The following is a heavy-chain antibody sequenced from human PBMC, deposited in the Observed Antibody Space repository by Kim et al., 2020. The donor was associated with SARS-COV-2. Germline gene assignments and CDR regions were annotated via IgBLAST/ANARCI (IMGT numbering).Heavy chain of an antibody. Sequence: YNPSLRSRVTLSVDTSKNQFSLKLSSVTAADTAVYYCARVDIVATIAFDIWGQGTMVTVSS. D-gene: IGHD5-12*01. J-gene: IGHJ3*02. CDR3: ARVDIVATIAFDI. V-gene: IGHV4-34*01.